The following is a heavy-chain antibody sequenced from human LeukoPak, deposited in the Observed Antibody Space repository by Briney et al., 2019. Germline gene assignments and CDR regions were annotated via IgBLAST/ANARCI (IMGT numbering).Heavy chain of an antibody. Sequence: PSETLSLTCTVSGGSISSYYWSWIRQPPGKGLGWIGYIYYSGSTNYNPSLKSRVTISVDTSKNQFSLKLSSVTAADTAVYYCARDRLLFPYYYYGMDVWGQGTTVTVSS. CDR1: GGSISSYY. V-gene: IGHV4-59*01. D-gene: IGHD2/OR15-2a*01. CDR2: IYYSGST. CDR3: ARDRLLFPYYYYGMDV. J-gene: IGHJ6*02.